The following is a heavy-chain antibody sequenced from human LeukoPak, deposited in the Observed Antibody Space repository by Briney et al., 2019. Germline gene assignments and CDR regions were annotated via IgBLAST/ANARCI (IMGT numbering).Heavy chain of an antibody. Sequence: SETLSLTCTVSGGSISSYYWGWIRQPPGKGLEWIGSIYYSGSTYYNPSLKSRVTISVDTSKNQFSLKLSSVTAADTAVYYCATYSGSYSYFDYWGQGTLVTVSS. CDR3: ATYSGSYSYFDY. D-gene: IGHD1-26*01. CDR1: GGSISSYY. J-gene: IGHJ4*02. CDR2: IYYSGST. V-gene: IGHV4-39*01.